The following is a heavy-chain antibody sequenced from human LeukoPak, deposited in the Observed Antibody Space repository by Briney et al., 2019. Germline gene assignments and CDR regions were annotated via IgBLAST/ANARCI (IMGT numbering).Heavy chain of an antibody. CDR3: ARPVRHGDYSWADH. Sequence: GESLKISCKGSGYSFPIYWIGWVRQMPGKGLEWMGVIYPADSDTRYSPSFQGQVTISADKSISTAYLQWSSLKASDTAMYYCARPVRHGDYSWADHWGQGTLVTVSS. J-gene: IGHJ5*02. CDR2: IYPADSDT. CDR1: GYSFPIYW. D-gene: IGHD4-17*01. V-gene: IGHV5-51*01.